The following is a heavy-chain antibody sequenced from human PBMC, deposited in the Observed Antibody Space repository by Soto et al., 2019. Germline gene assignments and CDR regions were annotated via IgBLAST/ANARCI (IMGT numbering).Heavy chain of an antibody. CDR3: ARWTTGLYYYGMDV. CDR2: MNPNSGNT. Sequence: QVQLVQSGAEVKKPGASVKVSCKASGYTFTSYDINWVRQATGQGLEWMGWMNPNSGNTGYAQKFQGRVTMTRNTXKSTAYMELSSPRSEDTAVYYCARWTTGLYYYGMDVWGQGTTVTVSS. CDR1: GYTFTSYD. J-gene: IGHJ6*02. V-gene: IGHV1-8*01. D-gene: IGHD1-1*01.